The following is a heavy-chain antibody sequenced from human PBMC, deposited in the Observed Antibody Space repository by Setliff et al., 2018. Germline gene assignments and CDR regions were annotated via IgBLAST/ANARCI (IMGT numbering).Heavy chain of an antibody. V-gene: IGHV1-69*10. CDR2: IIPILGIA. CDR1: GGTFSSYA. CDR3: ARVYYGSGSYLGAFDI. Sequence: GASVKVSCKASGGTFSSYAISWVRQAPGQGLEWMGGIIPILGIANYAQKFQGRVTITADKSTSTAYMELSSLRSEDKAVYYCARVYYGSGSYLGAFDIWGQGTMVTVSS. J-gene: IGHJ3*02. D-gene: IGHD3-10*01.